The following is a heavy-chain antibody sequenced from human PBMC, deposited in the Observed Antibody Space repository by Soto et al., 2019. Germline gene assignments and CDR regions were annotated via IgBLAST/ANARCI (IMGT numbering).Heavy chain of an antibody. D-gene: IGHD5-12*01. V-gene: IGHV1-2*04. CDR2: INPNSGGT. Sequence: GESLKISCRASGYTFTGYYMHWVRQAPGQGLEWMGWINPNSGGTNYAQKFQGWVTMTRDTSISTAYMELSRLRSDDTAVYYCARGHSGYEDPNGMDVWGQGTTVTVSS. CDR3: ARGHSGYEDPNGMDV. J-gene: IGHJ6*02. CDR1: GYTFTGYY.